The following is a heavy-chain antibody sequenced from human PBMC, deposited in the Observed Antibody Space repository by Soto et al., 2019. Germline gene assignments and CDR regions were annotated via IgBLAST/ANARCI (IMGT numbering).Heavy chain of an antibody. CDR1: GDRFTSYW. V-gene: IGHV5-51*01. CDR2: IYPGDSDT. CDR3: ARHRGITMVRGVPRYFDY. D-gene: IGHD3-10*01. Sequence: PVDSHRICWEGAGDRFTSYWIGWVSQLPGKGLEWMGIIYPGDSDTRYSPSFQGQVTISADKSISTAYLQWSSLKASDTAMYYCARHRGITMVRGVPRYFDYWGQGTLVTVSS. J-gene: IGHJ4*02.